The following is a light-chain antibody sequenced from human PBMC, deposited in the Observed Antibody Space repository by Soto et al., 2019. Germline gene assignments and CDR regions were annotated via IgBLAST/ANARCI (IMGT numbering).Light chain of an antibody. Sequence: DIQMTQSPSSLSASVGNTVTITCRASQSISTFLNWYQQKPGKAPKLLIYAAFTLQSGVPSRFSGSGSGTEFTLTISSLQPEDFATYYCQQSYSTPPTFGQGTKLEL. J-gene: IGKJ2*01. CDR1: QSISTF. V-gene: IGKV1-39*01. CDR3: QQSYSTPPT. CDR2: AAF.